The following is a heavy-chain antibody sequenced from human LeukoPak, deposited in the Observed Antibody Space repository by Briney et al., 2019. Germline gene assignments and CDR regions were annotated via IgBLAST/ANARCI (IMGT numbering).Heavy chain of an antibody. Sequence: EASVKVSCKASGGTFSSYAISWVRQAPGQGLAWMGGIIPIFGTANYAQKFQGRVTITADESTSTAYMELSSLRSEDTAVYYCAREPNLVVPAAFDYWGQGTLVTVSS. V-gene: IGHV1-69*13. CDR1: GGTFSSYA. J-gene: IGHJ4*02. CDR3: AREPNLVVPAAFDY. CDR2: IIPIFGTA. D-gene: IGHD2-2*01.